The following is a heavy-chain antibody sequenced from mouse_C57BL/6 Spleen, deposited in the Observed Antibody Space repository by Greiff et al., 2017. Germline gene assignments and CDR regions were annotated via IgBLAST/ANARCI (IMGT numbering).Heavy chain of an antibody. V-gene: IGHV1-50*01. Sequence: QVLLQQPGAELVKPGASVKLSCKASGYTFTSSWMQWVKQRPGQGLEWIGEIDPSDSYTNYTQKFKGKATLTVDTSSSTAYMQLSSLTSEDSAVYYSANTRPSEGWFAYWGQGTLVTVSA. CDR1: GYTFTSSW. D-gene: IGHD3-2*02. J-gene: IGHJ3*01. CDR2: IDPSDSYT. CDR3: ANTRPSEGWFAY.